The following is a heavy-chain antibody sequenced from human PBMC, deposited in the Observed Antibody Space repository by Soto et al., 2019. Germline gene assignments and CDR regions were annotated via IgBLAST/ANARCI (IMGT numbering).Heavy chain of an antibody. CDR3: ARDIAAAGTDY. CDR2: IISSSHI. CDR1: GFTLSTYT. D-gene: IGHD6-13*01. J-gene: IGHJ4*02. Sequence: PGGSLRLSCAASGFTLSTYTMTWVRQAPGKGLEWVSSIISSSHIYYADSVKGRFTISRDNAKNSLYLQMNNLRAEDTALYYCARDIAAAGTDYWGQGTLVTVSS. V-gene: IGHV3-21*01.